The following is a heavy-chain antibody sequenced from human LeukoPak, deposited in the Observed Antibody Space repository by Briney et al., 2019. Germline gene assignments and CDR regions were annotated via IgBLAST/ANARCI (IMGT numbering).Heavy chain of an antibody. V-gene: IGHV4-39*01. J-gene: IGHJ4*02. CDR2: IYYSGNT. Sequence: PSETLSLTCSVSGGSIGISSYYWAWIRQPPGKGLEWIGSIYYSGNTYYNPSLKSRVTISVDTSKNQYSLNGRSVTAAEPAVYYCAILVTASQNFDYWGQGTLVIVSS. CDR3: AILVTASQNFDY. D-gene: IGHD2-21*02. CDR1: GGSIGISSYY.